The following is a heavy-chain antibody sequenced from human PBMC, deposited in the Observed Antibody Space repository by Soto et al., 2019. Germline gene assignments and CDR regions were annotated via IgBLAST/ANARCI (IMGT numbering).Heavy chain of an antibody. D-gene: IGHD3-10*01. J-gene: IGHJ5*02. CDR1: GFTFSSYA. CDR3: AKDVLLWFGEHKNWFDP. V-gene: IGHV3-23*01. Sequence: AGGSLRLSCAASGFTFSSYAMSWVRQAPGKGLEWVSAISGSGGSTYYADSVKGRFTISRDNSKNTLYLQMNSLRAEDTAVYYCAKDVLLWFGEHKNWFDPWGRGTLVTAPQ. CDR2: ISGSGGST.